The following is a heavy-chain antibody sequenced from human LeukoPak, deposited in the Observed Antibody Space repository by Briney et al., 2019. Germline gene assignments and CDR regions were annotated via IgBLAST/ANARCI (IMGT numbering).Heavy chain of an antibody. D-gene: IGHD3/OR15-3a*01. CDR3: AGIGRGFWTDDYFGY. CDR1: GYTFTGYY. Sequence: GASVKVSCKASGYTFTGYYMHWVRQAPGQGLEWMGWINPNSGGTNYAQKFQGRVTMTRDTSISTAYMELSRLRSDDTAVYYCAGIGRGFWTDDYFGYWGQGTLVTVSS. J-gene: IGHJ4*02. CDR2: INPNSGGT. V-gene: IGHV1-2*02.